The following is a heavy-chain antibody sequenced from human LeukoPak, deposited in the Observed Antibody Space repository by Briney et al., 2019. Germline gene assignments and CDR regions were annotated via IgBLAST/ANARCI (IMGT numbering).Heavy chain of an antibody. D-gene: IGHD6-13*01. J-gene: IGHJ4*02. CDR2: IITYNGNT. CDR3: ARGRGSSWYPAYFDY. V-gene: IGHV1-18*01. Sequence: ASVKVSCKASGYTFTSYGISWVRQAPGQGLEWMGYIITYNGNTNYAQKLQGRVTMTTDTSTSTAYMELRSLRSDDTAVYYCARGRGSSWYPAYFDYWGQGTLVTVSS. CDR1: GYTFTSYG.